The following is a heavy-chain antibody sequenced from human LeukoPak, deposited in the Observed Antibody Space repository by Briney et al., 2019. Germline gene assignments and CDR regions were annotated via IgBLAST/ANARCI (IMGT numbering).Heavy chain of an antibody. CDR3: ARGGSGWYGNYWYFDL. J-gene: IGHJ2*01. Sequence: SETLSLTRTVSGGSISSGSYYWSWIRQPAGKGLEWIGRIYTSGSTNYNPSLKSRVTISVDTSKNQFSLKLSSVTAADTAVYYCARGGSGWYGNYWYFDLWGRGTLVTVSS. CDR2: IYTSGST. D-gene: IGHD6-19*01. V-gene: IGHV4-61*02. CDR1: GGSISSGSYY.